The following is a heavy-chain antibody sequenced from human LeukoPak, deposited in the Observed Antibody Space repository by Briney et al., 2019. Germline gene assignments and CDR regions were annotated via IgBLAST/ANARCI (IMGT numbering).Heavy chain of an antibody. CDR3: AKVSPGYCRGGTCYYYYGLDV. D-gene: IGHD2-15*01. J-gene: IGHJ6*02. CDR1: GFTFSTYA. Sequence: GGSLRLSCAASGFTFSTYAMSWLRQAPGKGLEWVSSVFGNDIPYYADFVKGRFTIPRNNSKNMPYLQTNSLRAEDTAVYYCAKVSPGYCRGGTCYYYYGLDVWGQGTTVTVSS. V-gene: IGHV3-23*01. CDR2: VFGNDIP.